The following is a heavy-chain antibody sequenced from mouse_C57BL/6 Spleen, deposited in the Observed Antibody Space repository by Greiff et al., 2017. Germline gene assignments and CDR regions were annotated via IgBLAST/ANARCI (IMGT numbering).Heavy chain of an antibody. CDR1: GYTFTGYW. CDR2: IYPSDSET. J-gene: IGHJ2*01. Sequence: QVQLQQPGAELMRPGSSVKLSCKASGYTFTGYWMEWVKQRPGQGLEWIGNIYPSDSETHYNQKFKDKATLTVDKSSSTAYMQLSSLTSANSAVYYCASSGFVVTAVAHRDDWGQGTTLTVSS. D-gene: IGHD1-1*01. CDR3: ASSGFVVTAVAHRDD. V-gene: IGHV1-61*01.